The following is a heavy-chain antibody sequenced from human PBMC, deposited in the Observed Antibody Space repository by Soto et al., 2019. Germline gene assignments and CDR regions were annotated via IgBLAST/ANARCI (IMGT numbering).Heavy chain of an antibody. D-gene: IGHD3-10*01. CDR1: GGTFSSYA. CDR3: AIKYGSVRPVGNYYYDSGMDV. J-gene: IGHJ6*02. CDR2: IIPIFGTA. Sequence: QVQLVQSGAEVKKPGSSVKVSCKASGGTFSSYAISWVRQAPGQGLEWMGGIIPIFGTAKYAQKFQGRVTITADESTSTAYMELSSLRSEDTAVYYCAIKYGSVRPVGNYYYDSGMDVWGQGTTVTVSS. V-gene: IGHV1-69*01.